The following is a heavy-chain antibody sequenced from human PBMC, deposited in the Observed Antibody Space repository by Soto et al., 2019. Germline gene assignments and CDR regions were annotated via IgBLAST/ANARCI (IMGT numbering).Heavy chain of an antibody. CDR1: GGSISSYY. V-gene: IGHV4-59*01. D-gene: IGHD6-6*01. J-gene: IGHJ6*02. Sequence: QVQLQESGPGLVKPSETLSLTCTVSGGSISSYYWSWIRQPPRKGLEWIGYIYYSGSTNYNPSLKSRVTISVDTSKNQFSLKLSSVTAADTAVYYCARVPMAARPDWYYYYGMDVWGQGTTVTVSS. CDR2: IYYSGST. CDR3: ARVPMAARPDWYYYYGMDV.